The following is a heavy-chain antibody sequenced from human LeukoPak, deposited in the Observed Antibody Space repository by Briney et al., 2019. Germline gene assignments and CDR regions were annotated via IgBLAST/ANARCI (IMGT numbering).Heavy chain of an antibody. D-gene: IGHD3-3*01. V-gene: IGHV3-30*01. CDR2: ISYDGSNK. Sequence: PGGSLRLSCAASGFTFRNYALHWVRQAPGKGLEWVAVISYDGSNKYYADSVKGRFTISRDNSKNTLYLQMNSLRAEDTAVYYCANLRFLEWFSLALADMDVWGKGTTVTVSS. J-gene: IGHJ6*03. CDR1: GFTFRNYA. CDR3: ANLRFLEWFSLALADMDV.